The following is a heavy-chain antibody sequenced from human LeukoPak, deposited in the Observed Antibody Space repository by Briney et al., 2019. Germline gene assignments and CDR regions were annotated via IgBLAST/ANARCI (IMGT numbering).Heavy chain of an antibody. CDR1: GGSISSGGYY. V-gene: IGHV4-31*03. D-gene: IGHD5-12*01. CDR3: AGESSGYGRTDY. J-gene: IGHJ4*02. Sequence: SQTLSLTCTVSGGSISSGGYYWSWIRQHPGKGLEWIGYIYYSGSTYYNPSLKSRVTISVDTSKNQFSLKLSSVTAADTAVYYCAGESSGYGRTDYWGQGTLVTVSS. CDR2: IYYSGST.